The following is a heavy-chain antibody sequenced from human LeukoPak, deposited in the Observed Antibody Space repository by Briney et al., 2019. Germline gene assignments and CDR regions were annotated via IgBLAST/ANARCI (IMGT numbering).Heavy chain of an antibody. Sequence: PSETLPLTCAVYGGSFSGYYWSWIRQPPGKGLEWIGEINHSGSTNYNPSLKSRVTISVDTSKNQFSLKLSSVTAADTAVYYCARVRCSSTSCYAGHYYYYYYMDVWGKGTTVTVSS. J-gene: IGHJ6*03. D-gene: IGHD2-2*01. CDR1: GGSFSGYY. CDR2: INHSGST. V-gene: IGHV4-34*01. CDR3: ARVRCSSTSCYAGHYYYYYYMDV.